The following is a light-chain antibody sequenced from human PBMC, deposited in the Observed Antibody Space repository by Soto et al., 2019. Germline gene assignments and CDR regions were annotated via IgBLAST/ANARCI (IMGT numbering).Light chain of an antibody. J-gene: IGKJ3*01. Sequence: IQMTQSPSTLSASVGDRFTITCRASQSISSWLAWYQQKPGKAPKLLIYDASSLESGIPSRFSGSGSGTEFTLTISSLQPDDFATYYCQQYDGYSFGPGTKVDIK. CDR2: DAS. CDR3: QQYDGYS. V-gene: IGKV1-5*01. CDR1: QSISSW.